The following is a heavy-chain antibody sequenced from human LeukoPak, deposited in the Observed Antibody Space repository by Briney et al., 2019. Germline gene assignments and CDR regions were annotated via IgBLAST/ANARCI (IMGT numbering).Heavy chain of an antibody. V-gene: IGHV1-3*01. Sequence: GASVKVSYKASGYTFTSYAMHWVRQAPGQRLEWMGWINAGNGNTKYSQKFQGRVTITRDTSASTAYMELSSLRSEDTAVHYCARESEGGYSYGGGGYWGQGTLVTVSS. CDR3: ARESEGGYSYGGGGY. D-gene: IGHD5-18*01. CDR1: GYTFTSYA. J-gene: IGHJ4*02. CDR2: INAGNGNT.